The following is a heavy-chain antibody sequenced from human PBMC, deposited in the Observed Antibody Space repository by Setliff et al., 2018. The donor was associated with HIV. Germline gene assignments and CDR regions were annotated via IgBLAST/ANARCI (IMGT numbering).Heavy chain of an antibody. CDR1: GGSITNSNYY. V-gene: IGHV4-39*01. CDR2: IYYSENT. Sequence: PSETLLTCTVSGGSITNSNYYWGWFRQPPGKGLTWIGAIYYSENTYYNPSLKSRVTMSVDTSKNQFSLTLRSVTAADTAVYFCATLRWLRSKHSDYWGQGILVTVSS. J-gene: IGHJ4*01. CDR3: ATLRWLRSKHSDY. D-gene: IGHD5-12*01.